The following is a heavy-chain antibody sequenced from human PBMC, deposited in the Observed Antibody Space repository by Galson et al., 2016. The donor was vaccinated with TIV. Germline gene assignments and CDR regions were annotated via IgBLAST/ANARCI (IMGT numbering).Heavy chain of an antibody. D-gene: IGHD1-26*01. V-gene: IGHV3-66*02. CDR1: GLSVSINY. J-gene: IGHJ6*02. Sequence: SLRLSCAASGLSVSINYMTWVRQAPGKGLEWASLISDGGNTYYPDSVKGRFIISRDNSKNTLYLQMNSLRVEDTAVYYCTRDRIVDATYYYYYFGMDVWGQGTAVTVSS. CDR3: TRDRIVDATYYYYYFGMDV. CDR2: ISDGGNT.